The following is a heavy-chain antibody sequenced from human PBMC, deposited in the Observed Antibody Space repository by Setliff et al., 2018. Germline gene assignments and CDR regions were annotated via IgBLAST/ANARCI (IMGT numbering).Heavy chain of an antibody. V-gene: IGHV1-24*01. Sequence: GASVKVSCKVSGYTLTELSMHWVRQAPGKGLEWMGGFDPEDGETIYAQKFQGRVTITADESTSTAYMELSSLRSEDTAVYYCARGLIVLPGPSGDMGYFDYWGQGTLVTVSS. CDR1: GYTLTELS. CDR3: ARGLIVLPGPSGDMGYFDY. D-gene: IGHD2-8*01. CDR2: FDPEDGET. J-gene: IGHJ4*02.